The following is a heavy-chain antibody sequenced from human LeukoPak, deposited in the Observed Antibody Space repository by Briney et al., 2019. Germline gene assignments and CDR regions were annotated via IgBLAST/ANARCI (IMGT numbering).Heavy chain of an antibody. CDR3: TTDLGLTMIRGVIVN. V-gene: IGHV3-15*01. Sequence: GGPLRLSCAASGFTFSNAWMSWVRQAPGKGLEWVGRIKSKGDGETTDNAAPVKGRFIMSRDDSKATLYLQMNYLEAEDAAVYYCTTDLGLTMIRGVIVNWGQGALVTVSS. J-gene: IGHJ4*02. D-gene: IGHD3-10*01. CDR2: IKSKGDGETT. CDR1: GFTFSNAW.